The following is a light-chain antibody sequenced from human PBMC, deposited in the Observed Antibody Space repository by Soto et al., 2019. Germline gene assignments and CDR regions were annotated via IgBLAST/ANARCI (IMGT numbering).Light chain of an antibody. CDR2: SAS. V-gene: IGKV3-15*01. J-gene: IGKJ4*01. CDR1: QSVMVN. Sequence: EVVMTQSPATLSVSPGERVTLSCRASQSVMVNLAWYQQKPGQAPRLVLYSASTRATGIPARFSGSGSGTEFTLTISSLQSEDFAVYYCQQYGDWPPLTFGGGTKVEFK. CDR3: QQYGDWPPLT.